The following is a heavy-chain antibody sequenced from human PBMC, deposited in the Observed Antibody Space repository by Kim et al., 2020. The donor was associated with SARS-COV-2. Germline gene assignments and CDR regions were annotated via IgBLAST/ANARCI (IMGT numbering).Heavy chain of an antibody. J-gene: IGHJ6*02. CDR3: ARETAAAGLSPKYYYYGMDV. CDR1: GGTFSSYA. CDR2: IIPIFGTA. V-gene: IGHV1-69*13. D-gene: IGHD6-13*01. Sequence: SVKVSCKASGGTFSSYAISWVRQAPGQGLEWMGGIIPIFGTANYAQKFQGRVTITADESTSTAYMELSSLRSEDTAVYYCARETAAAGLSPKYYYYGMDVWGQGTTVTVSS.